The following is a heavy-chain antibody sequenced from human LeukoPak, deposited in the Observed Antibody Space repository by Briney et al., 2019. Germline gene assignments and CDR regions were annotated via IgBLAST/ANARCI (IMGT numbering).Heavy chain of an antibody. Sequence: GGSLRLSCAASGFTFSTYWMFWVRQAPGKGLEWLASIKNDGSDIYYEDSVKGRFTISRDNAKNSLYLQLNSLRAEDTAVYFCARDHLAGWALEYWGQGTLVTVSS. J-gene: IGHJ4*02. D-gene: IGHD6-19*01. CDR1: GFTFSTYW. CDR3: ARDHLAGWALEY. V-gene: IGHV3-7*01. CDR2: IKNDGSDI.